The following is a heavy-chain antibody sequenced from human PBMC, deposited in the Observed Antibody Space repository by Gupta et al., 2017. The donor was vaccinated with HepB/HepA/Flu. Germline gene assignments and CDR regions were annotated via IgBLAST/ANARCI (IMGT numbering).Heavy chain of an antibody. D-gene: IGHD3-16*01. CDR2: IYSTGST. J-gene: IGHJ4*02. CDR3: AREHFTFGRVVLIAGHFDY. V-gene: IGHV4-4*07. Sequence: QVQLQESGPGLVKPSETLSLTCSVSGGPIRSHYWSWIRPSAGRGLEWIGRIYSTGSTDYNPSVKRRVTMSVDTSKNQFSMKLRSVTAADTAVYYCAREHFTFGRVVLIAGHFDYWGQGTLVTVSS. CDR1: GGPIRSHY.